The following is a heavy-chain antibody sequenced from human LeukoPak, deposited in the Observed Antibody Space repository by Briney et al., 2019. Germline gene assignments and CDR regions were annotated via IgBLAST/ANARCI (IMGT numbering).Heavy chain of an antibody. D-gene: IGHD3-10*01. CDR2: IYYSGST. CDR3: ARYGLGSYRFDP. CDR1: GGSISSGDYY. J-gene: IGHJ5*02. Sequence: PSQTLSLTCTVSGGSISSGDYYWSWIRQPPGKGLEWIGYIYYSGSTYYNPSLKSRVTISVDRSKNQFSLNLSSVTAADTAVYYCARYGLGSYRFDPWGQGTLVTVSS. V-gene: IGHV4-30-4*01.